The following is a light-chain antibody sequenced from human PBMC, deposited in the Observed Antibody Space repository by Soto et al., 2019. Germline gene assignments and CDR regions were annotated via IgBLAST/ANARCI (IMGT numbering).Light chain of an antibody. CDR3: QQCGSSPWT. J-gene: IGKJ1*01. CDR1: QSVSSSY. V-gene: IGKV3-20*01. CDR2: GAS. Sequence: EIVLTQSPATLSLSPGERATLSCMASQSVSSSYLAWYQQKPGQAPRLIIYGASSRATGIPDRISGSGSGTDFTLTISRLEPEDFAVYYCQQCGSSPWTLGQGTKVDIK.